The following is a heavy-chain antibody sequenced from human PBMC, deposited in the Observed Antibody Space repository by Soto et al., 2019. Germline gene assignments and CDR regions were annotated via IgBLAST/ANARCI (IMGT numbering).Heavy chain of an antibody. CDR3: ARQGRGKGYCSGGSCYSLLKYYYYGMDV. CDR1: GGSISSSSYY. V-gene: IGHV4-39*01. Sequence: SETLSLTCTVSGGSISSSSYYWGWIRQPPGKGLEWIGSIYYSGSTYYNPSLKSRVTISVDTSKNQFSLKLSSVTAADTAVYYCARQGRGKGYCSGGSCYSLLKYYYYGMDVWGQGTTVTVSS. CDR2: IYYSGST. J-gene: IGHJ6*02. D-gene: IGHD2-15*01.